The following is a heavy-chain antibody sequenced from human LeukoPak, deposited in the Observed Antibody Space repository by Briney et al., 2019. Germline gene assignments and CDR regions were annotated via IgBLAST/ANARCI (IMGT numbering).Heavy chain of an antibody. J-gene: IGHJ4*02. V-gene: IGHV3-21*04. Sequence: GGSLRLSCAASGFTFSSYSMNWVRQPPGKGLEWVSSISSSSSYIYYADSVKGRFTISRDNAKNSLYLQMNSLRAEDTAVYYCAKDHRIADEIDYWGQGTLVTVSS. CDR2: ISSSSSYI. CDR3: AKDHRIADEIDY. D-gene: IGHD6-13*01. CDR1: GFTFSSYS.